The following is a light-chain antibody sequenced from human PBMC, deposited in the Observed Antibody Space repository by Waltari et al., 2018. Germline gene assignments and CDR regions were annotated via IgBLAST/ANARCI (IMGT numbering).Light chain of an antibody. CDR3: CSYAGAYTWV. CDR2: DVT. V-gene: IGLV2-11*01. Sequence: QSALTQPRSVSGSPGQSVTISCTGTTSDVGVYTYSPWYQQHPGRAPKLLIYDVTKRPSGVPDRFSGSKSGNTASLTISGLQAEDESDYFCCSYAGAYTWVFGGGTKVTVL. J-gene: IGLJ3*02. CDR1: TSDVGVYTY.